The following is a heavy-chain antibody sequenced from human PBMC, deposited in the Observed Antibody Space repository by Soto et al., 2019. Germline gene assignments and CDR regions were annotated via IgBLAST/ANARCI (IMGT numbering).Heavy chain of an antibody. J-gene: IGHJ4*02. V-gene: IGHV4-4*07. CDR1: GDSMTNYY. D-gene: IGHD2-8*01. CDR2: IFGLGYT. CDR3: VREGDSSDNNGHTLFDY. Sequence: QVQLQESGPRLVKPSETLSLTCTVSGDSMTNYYWAWIRQPAGKGLEWIGRIFGLGYTNYNPSLKSRVILSVDTSKRQFSLKLTSVTAADTAVYYCVREGDSSDNNGHTLFDYWGQGTLVSVSS.